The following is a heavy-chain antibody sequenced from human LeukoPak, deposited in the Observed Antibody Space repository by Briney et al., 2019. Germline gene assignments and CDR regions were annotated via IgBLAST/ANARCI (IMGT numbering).Heavy chain of an antibody. D-gene: IGHD2-15*01. V-gene: IGHV3-21*01. CDR3: ARAGETTYCSGGSCYAL. CDR2: ISTTSSYI. J-gene: IGHJ4*02. Sequence: KSGGSLRLSCAASGFTFSTYTMNWVRQAPGKGLEWVSSISTTSSYIYYADSVKGRFTISRDNAKNSLYLQMNSLRAEDTAVYYCARAGETTYCSGGSCYALWGQGTLVTVSS. CDR1: GFTFSTYT.